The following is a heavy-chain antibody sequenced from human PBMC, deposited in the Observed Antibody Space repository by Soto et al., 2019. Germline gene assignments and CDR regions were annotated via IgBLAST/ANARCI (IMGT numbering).Heavy chain of an antibody. CDR1: GYTFTKYG. V-gene: IGHV1-18*01. D-gene: IGHD2-2*01. CDR2: ISTYNGNT. J-gene: IGHJ5*02. CDR3: ARDLRYCSTTTGYEVPGGFDP. Sequence: QVQLVQSGAEVKKPGASVKVSCKASGYTFTKYGITWVRQAPGQGLEWMGWISTYNGNTDYPQKFQGRVTMTTDTSTSTAYMELRSLRSDDTAMYYCARDLRYCSTTTGYEVPGGFDPWGEGTEVTVSP.